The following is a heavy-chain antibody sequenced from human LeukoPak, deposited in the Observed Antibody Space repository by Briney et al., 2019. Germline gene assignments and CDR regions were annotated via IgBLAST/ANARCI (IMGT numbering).Heavy chain of an antibody. CDR1: GFTFSSYG. J-gene: IGHJ4*02. V-gene: IGHV3-30*02. CDR2: IRYDGSNK. D-gene: IGHD4-11*01. CDR3: ASQEGGNYPGYFDC. Sequence: PGGALRLSCAASGFTFSSYGMHWVRQAPGKGLEWVAFIRYDGSNKYYADSVRGRFTISRDNSKNTLYLQMNSLRAEDTAVYYCASQEGGNYPGYFDCWGQGTLVTVSS.